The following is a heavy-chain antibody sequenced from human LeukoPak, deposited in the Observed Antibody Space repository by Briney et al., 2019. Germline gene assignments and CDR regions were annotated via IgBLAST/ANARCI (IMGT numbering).Heavy chain of an antibody. CDR2: ISGSGGST. V-gene: IGHV3-23*01. Sequence: GGSLRLSCAASGFTFSSYAMSWVRQAPGKGLEWVSAISGSGGSTYYADSVKGRFTISRDNSKNTPYLQMNSPRAEDTAVYYCAKLTMIVEVGYWGQGTLVTASS. D-gene: IGHD3-22*01. CDR1: GFTFSSYA. CDR3: AKLTMIVEVGY. J-gene: IGHJ4*02.